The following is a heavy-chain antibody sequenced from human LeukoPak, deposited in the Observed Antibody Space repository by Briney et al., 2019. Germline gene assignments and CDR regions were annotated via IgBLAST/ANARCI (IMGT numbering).Heavy chain of an antibody. CDR1: GGTFSSYA. Sequence: SVEVSCKASGGTFSSYAISWVRQAPGQGLEWMGGIIPISGTANYAQKFQGRVTITADKSTSTAYMELSSLRSEDTAVYYCARDKALKGVAARYAFDIWGQGTMVTVSS. J-gene: IGHJ3*02. D-gene: IGHD2-15*01. CDR2: IIPISGTA. CDR3: ARDKALKGVAARYAFDI. V-gene: IGHV1-69*06.